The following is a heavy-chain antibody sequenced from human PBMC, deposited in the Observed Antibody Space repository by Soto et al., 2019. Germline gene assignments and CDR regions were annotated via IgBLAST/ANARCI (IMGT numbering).Heavy chain of an antibody. V-gene: IGHV3-23*01. J-gene: IGHJ4*02. D-gene: IGHD5-12*01. Sequence: EVQLLESGGDLVQPGGSLRLSCAASGFSFGGYGMSWVRQAPGKGLEWVSALSGSGSTTYYVDSVRGRFIISRDNSRDTLFLPMNSRRAEDTAVYFCANASKGYTGYDLDYWGQGTVVTVSP. CDR1: GFSFGGYG. CDR2: LSGSGSTT. CDR3: ANASKGYTGYDLDY.